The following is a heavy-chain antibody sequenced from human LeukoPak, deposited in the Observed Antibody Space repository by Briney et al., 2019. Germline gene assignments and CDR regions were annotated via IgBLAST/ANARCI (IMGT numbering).Heavy chain of an antibody. V-gene: IGHV3-7*03. J-gene: IGHJ6*02. CDR2: IKQDGSEK. CDR3: AKSLSSFTYGDYYYYGMDV. D-gene: IGHD4-17*01. Sequence: GSLRLSCAASGFTFSSYWMSWVRQAPGKGLEWVANIKQDGSEKYYVDSVKGRFTISRDNAKNSLYLQMNSLRAEDTALYYCAKSLSSFTYGDYYYYGMDVWGQGTTVTVSS. CDR1: GFTFSSYW.